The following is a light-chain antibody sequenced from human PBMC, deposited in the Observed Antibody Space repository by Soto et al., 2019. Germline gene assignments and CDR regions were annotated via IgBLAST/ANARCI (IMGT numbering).Light chain of an antibody. CDR2: EVV. CDR3: KSYAGSNTYV. J-gene: IGLJ1*01. V-gene: IGLV2-8*01. CDR1: KKDVGFYDF. Sequence: QSVLTQPPSASGSPGQSVTISCTGTKKDVGFYDFVSWYQHHPGKAPRLIIYEVVQRPSGVPDRFSGSKSGNTASLTVSGLQAADEADYFCKSYAGSNTYVFGSGTKVTVL.